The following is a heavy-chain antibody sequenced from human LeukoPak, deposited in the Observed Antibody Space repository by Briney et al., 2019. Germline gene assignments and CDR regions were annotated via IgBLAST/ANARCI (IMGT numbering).Heavy chain of an antibody. J-gene: IGHJ4*02. D-gene: IGHD3-16*02. CDR3: ARGVTSLYFDY. Sequence: PSETLSLTRAVSGGSMSSRGYSWSWIRQAPGKALEWIGYIYHSGSTYYNPSLKSRVTMSVDRSKNQLSLNLSSVTAADTAVYYCARGVTSLYFDYWGQGTLVTVSS. V-gene: IGHV4-30-2*01. CDR2: IYHSGST. CDR1: GGSMSSRGYS.